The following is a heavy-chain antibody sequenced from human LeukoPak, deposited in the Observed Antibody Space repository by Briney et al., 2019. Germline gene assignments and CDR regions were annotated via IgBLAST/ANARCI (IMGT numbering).Heavy chain of an antibody. V-gene: IGHV4-31*03. J-gene: IGHJ6*03. CDR3: ARVFRGDFYMDV. D-gene: IGHD2-21*01. Sequence: SETLSLTCTVSGGSISSGTYYWTWIRQHPGKGLEWIGYIYYSGSTHYNPPLKSRVTITSDMAQSQFSLNLNSVTAADTAMYYCARVFRGDFYMDVWGRGTTVTVSS. CDR1: GGSISSGTYY. CDR2: IYYSGST.